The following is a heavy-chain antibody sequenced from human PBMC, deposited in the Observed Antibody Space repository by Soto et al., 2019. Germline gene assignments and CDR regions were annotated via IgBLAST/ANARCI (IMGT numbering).Heavy chain of an antibody. CDR2: IAFNSGNT. CDR1: GFAFDDYA. CDR3: AKDLRTSWIFGNFDS. J-gene: IGHJ4*02. D-gene: IGHD3-3*01. V-gene: IGHV3-9*01. Sequence: EVQLVESGGGWVQPGRSLRLSCAACGFAFDDYAMHWVRQAPGKGLEWVSGIAFNSGNTAYADSVKGRFTISRDNAKNSLYLQMNSLRAEDTALYYCAKDLRTSWIFGNFDSWGQGTLVTVSS.